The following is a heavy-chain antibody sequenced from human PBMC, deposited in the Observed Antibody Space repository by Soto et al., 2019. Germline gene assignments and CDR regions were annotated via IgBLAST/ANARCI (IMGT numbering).Heavy chain of an antibody. CDR3: AREGSAVGYYGLDV. D-gene: IGHD1-26*01. CDR2: VSFAGTNK. V-gene: IGHV3-30-3*01. Sequence: QVQLVESGGGVVQPGRSLRLSCVASGFTFSNYVMHWVRRAPGKGLEWVAVVSFAGTNKYYPDSVKGRFTISRDNSRNTLSVEMHSLTAEDTAVYYCAREGSAVGYYGLDVWGQGTPVTVSP. J-gene: IGHJ6*01. CDR1: GFTFSNYV.